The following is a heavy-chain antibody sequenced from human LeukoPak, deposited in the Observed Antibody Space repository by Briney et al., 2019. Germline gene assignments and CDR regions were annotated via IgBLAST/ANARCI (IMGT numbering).Heavy chain of an antibody. D-gene: IGHD1-26*01. CDR2: ISGSGGST. Sequence: GGSLRLSCAASGFTFSSYAMSWVRQAPGKGLEWVSAISGSGGSTYYADSVKGRFTISRDNSKNTLYLQMNSLRAEDTAVYYCSVGRGYYFDYWGQGTLVTVSS. CDR3: SVGRGYYFDY. V-gene: IGHV3-23*01. J-gene: IGHJ4*02. CDR1: GFTFSSYA.